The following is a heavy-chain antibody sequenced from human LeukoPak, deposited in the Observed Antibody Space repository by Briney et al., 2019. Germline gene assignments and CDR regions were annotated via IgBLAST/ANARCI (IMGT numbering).Heavy chain of an antibody. J-gene: IGHJ4*02. Sequence: GESLKISCKGSGYSFPTYWSAWLRQMPGKGLEWMGVIYPDESNIRYSPSFQGQVTISADKSISTAYLQWSSLKASDTAMYYCARPPSRGYSSSFEYWGQGILVTVSS. CDR1: GYSFPTYW. D-gene: IGHD2-2*03. CDR3: ARPPSRGYSSSFEY. V-gene: IGHV5-51*01. CDR2: IYPDESNI.